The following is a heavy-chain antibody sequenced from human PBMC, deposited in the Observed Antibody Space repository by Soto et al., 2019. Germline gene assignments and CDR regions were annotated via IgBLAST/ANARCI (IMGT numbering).Heavy chain of an antibody. CDR2: IHSGGSRI. CDR1: GFTFSTYH. CDR3: ARDGSTVTTNYHYAMDV. D-gene: IGHD4-17*01. J-gene: IGHJ6*02. Sequence: PGESLKISCAASGFTFSTYHMNWVRQAPGKGLEWVSYIHSGGSRIYYADSVKGRFTISRDNAKNSLYLQMNSLRAEDTAVYYCARDGSTVTTNYHYAMDVWGQGTTVTVSS. V-gene: IGHV3-48*03.